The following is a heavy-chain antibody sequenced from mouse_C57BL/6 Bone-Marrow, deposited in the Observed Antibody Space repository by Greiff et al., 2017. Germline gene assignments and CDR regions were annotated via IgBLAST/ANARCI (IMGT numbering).Heavy chain of an antibody. D-gene: IGHD1-1*01. Sequence: EVQGVESGGGLVKPGGSLKLSCAASGFTFSSYAMSWVRQTPEKGLEWVATISDGGSYTYYPDNVKGRFTISRDNAKNNLYLQMSHLKSEDTAMYYCARDRGYGSSYCWYFDVWGTGTTVTVSS. J-gene: IGHJ1*03. CDR2: ISDGGSYT. CDR1: GFTFSSYA. CDR3: ARDRGYGSSYCWYFDV. V-gene: IGHV5-4*01.